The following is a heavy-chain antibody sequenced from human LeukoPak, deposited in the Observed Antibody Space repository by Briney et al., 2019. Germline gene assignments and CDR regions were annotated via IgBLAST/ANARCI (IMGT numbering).Heavy chain of an antibody. Sequence: GGSLRLSCAASGFTFSSYAMHWVRQAPGKGLEWVAVISYDGSNKYYADSVKGRFTISRDNSKNTLYLQMNSLRAEDTAVYYCARPSYNSGSYFDYWGQGTLVTVS. D-gene: IGHD3-10*01. CDR2: ISYDGSNK. J-gene: IGHJ4*02. CDR3: ARPSYNSGSYFDY. CDR1: GFTFSSYA. V-gene: IGHV3-30-3*01.